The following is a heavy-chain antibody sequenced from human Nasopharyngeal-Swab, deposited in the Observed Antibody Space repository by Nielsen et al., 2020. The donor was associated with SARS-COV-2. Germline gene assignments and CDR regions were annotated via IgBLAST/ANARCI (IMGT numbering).Heavy chain of an antibody. CDR2: IWHDGGSK. CDR3: AKDADWGNYYYGLDV. Sequence: LSLTCAASGFRFSSYGMHWVRQAPDKGLEWVAVIWHDGGSKYYGDSVTGRFIISRDNSKNMLYLEMNSLRVEDTAIYSCAKDADWGNYYYGLDVWGQGTTVTVSS. J-gene: IGHJ6*02. D-gene: IGHD7-27*01. V-gene: IGHV3-33*06. CDR1: GFRFSSYG.